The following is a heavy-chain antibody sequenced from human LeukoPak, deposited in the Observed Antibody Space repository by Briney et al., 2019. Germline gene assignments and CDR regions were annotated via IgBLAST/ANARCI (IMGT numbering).Heavy chain of an antibody. Sequence: ASVKVSCKPSGYTFTGYYMHWMRQAPGQGLEWMGWIYLNSCATNYAQKYQGRVTMSRETSIRTAYMEFGRLRADDTAIYYCASWAGGNEPLASFDYWGQGTLVTVSS. CDR1: GYTFTGYY. V-gene: IGHV1-2*02. CDR2: IYLNSCAT. CDR3: ASWAGGNEPLASFDY. J-gene: IGHJ4*02. D-gene: IGHD1-14*01.